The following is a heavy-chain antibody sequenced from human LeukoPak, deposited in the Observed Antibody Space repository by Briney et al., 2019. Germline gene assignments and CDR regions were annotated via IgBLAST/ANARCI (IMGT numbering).Heavy chain of an antibody. J-gene: IGHJ4*02. CDR1: GGSISSYY. CDR3: ARVPLLYSSGFDY. CDR2: IYYSGST. D-gene: IGHD6-19*01. V-gene: IGHV4-59*01. Sequence: SETLSLTCTVSGGSISSYYWSWIRQPPGKGLEWIGYIYYSGSTNHNPSLKSRVTISVDTSKNQFSLKLSSVTAADTAVYYCARVPLLYSSGFDYWGQGTLVTVSS.